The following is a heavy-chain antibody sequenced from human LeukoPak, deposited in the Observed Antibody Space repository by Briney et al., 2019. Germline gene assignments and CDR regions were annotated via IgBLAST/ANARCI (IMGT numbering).Heavy chain of an antibody. V-gene: IGHV3-30*02. CDR2: IGFDGNKK. D-gene: IGHD4-11*01. Sequence: PGGSLRLSCAASGFSFGGFGMHWVRQAPGQGLEWVAFIGFDGNKKYIRDSVKGRITISRVNSGNTLFLQMNSLRAEDTGVDYCAKGLSYSFEIPAYWGQGTLVTVSS. J-gene: IGHJ4*02. CDR3: AKGLSYSFEIPAY. CDR1: GFSFGGFG.